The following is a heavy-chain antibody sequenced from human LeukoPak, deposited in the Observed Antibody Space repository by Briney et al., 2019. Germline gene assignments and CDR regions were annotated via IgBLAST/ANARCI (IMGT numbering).Heavy chain of an antibody. CDR1: GFTFRVYW. J-gene: IGHJ4*02. CDR3: TRLGHLTTGRRIFDY. Sequence: PGVSLRLSCAASGFTFRVYWMTWVRQAPGKGREGVASIRRNGSEKYHVDSVKGRFTISRDNAKNSVYLQMNSLRAEDTAVYYCTRLGHLTTGRRIFDYWGQGTLVTVSS. V-gene: IGHV3-7*01. CDR2: IRRNGSEK. D-gene: IGHD1-1*01.